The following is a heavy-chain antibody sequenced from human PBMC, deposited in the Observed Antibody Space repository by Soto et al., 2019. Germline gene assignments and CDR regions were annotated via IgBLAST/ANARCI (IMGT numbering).Heavy chain of an antibody. CDR2: ISYDGSNK. CDR1: GFTFSSYA. Sequence: QVQLVESGGGVVQPGRSLRLSCAASGFTFSSYAMHWVRQAPGKGLEWVAVISYDGSNKYYADSVKGRFTISRDNSKNTLYLQMNSLRAEDTAVYYCARYRSAAGIHYYGMDVWGQGTTVTVSS. V-gene: IGHV3-30-3*01. J-gene: IGHJ6*02. D-gene: IGHD6-13*01. CDR3: ARYRSAAGIHYYGMDV.